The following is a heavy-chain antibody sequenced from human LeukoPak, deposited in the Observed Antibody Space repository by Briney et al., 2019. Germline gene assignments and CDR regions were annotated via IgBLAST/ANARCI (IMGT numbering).Heavy chain of an antibody. CDR2: IDTSTTYM. J-gene: IGHJ2*01. V-gene: IGHV3-21*01. CDR3: AREAGTGERWYFDL. CDR1: GFTFSSYS. D-gene: IGHD7-27*01. Sequence: GGSLRLSCATSGFTFSSYSMNWVRQAPGKGLEWVSSIDTSTTYMTYADSVKGRFTISRDNARNSLYLQMNSLRAEDTAVYYCAREAGTGERWYFDLWGRGTLVTVSS.